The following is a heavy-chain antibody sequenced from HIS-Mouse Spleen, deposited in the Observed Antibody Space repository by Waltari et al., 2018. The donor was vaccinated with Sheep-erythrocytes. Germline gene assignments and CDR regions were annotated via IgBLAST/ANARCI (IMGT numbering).Heavy chain of an antibody. CDR1: GFTFSSYW. V-gene: IGHV3-74*01. J-gene: IGHJ3*02. D-gene: IGHD1-1*01. CDR2: INSDGRST. Sequence: EVQLVESGGGLVQPGGSLRLSCAASGFTFSSYWMHWVRQAPGKGLVWVSRINSDGRSTSYAEPVKGRFTISRDNAKNTLYLQMNSLRAEDTAVYYCARNWIDAFDIWGQGTKVTVSS. CDR3: ARNWIDAFDI.